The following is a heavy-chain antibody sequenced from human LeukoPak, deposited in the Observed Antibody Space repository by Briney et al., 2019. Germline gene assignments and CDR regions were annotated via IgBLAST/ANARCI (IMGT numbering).Heavy chain of an antibody. J-gene: IGHJ6*03. Sequence: MASETLSLTCAVYGGSFSGYYWSWIRQPPGKGLEWIGEINHSGSTNYNPSLKSRVTMSVDTSKNQFSLKLSSVTAADTAVYYCARGGELDYYYYYMDVWGKGTTVTISS. CDR1: GGSFSGYY. V-gene: IGHV4-34*01. CDR3: ARGGELDYYYYYMDV. CDR2: INHSGST. D-gene: IGHD6-6*01.